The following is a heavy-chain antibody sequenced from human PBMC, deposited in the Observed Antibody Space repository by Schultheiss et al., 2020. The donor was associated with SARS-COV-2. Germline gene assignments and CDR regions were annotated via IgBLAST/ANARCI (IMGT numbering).Heavy chain of an antibody. CDR3: ARALGGNYYYGMDV. Sequence: GESLKISCAASGFTFSNAWMNWVRQAPGKGLEWVGRIKSKTDGGTTDYAAPVKGRFTISRDDSKNTLYLQMNSLKTEETAVYYCARALGGNYYYGMDVWGQGTTVTVSS. V-gene: IGHV3-15*07. D-gene: IGHD3-16*01. CDR2: IKSKTDGGTT. CDR1: GFTFSNAW. J-gene: IGHJ6*02.